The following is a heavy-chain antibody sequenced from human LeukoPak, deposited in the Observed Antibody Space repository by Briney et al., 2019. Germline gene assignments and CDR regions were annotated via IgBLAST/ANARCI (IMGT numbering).Heavy chain of an antibody. CDR2: IKRDGSEK. CDR1: GFTFSRYW. V-gene: IGHV3-7*01. D-gene: IGHD6-13*01. CDR3: ATGLSSPDSY. Sequence: GGSLRLSCAASGFTFSRYWMSWVRQAPGKGLEWVANIKRDGSEKYYVDSVKGRFTISRDNAKNSLYLQMNSLRAEDTAVYYCATGLSSPDSYWGQGTLVTVSS. J-gene: IGHJ4*02.